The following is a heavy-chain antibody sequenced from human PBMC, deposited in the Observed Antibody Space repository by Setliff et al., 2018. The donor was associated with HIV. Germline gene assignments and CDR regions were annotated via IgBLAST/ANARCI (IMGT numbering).Heavy chain of an antibody. V-gene: IGHV4-59*11. J-gene: IGHJ2*01. CDR1: GGFIGNHY. D-gene: IGHD2-21*02. CDR2: AHYSGSS. CDR3: ARDVGLCGVDCWPYFYFDL. Sequence: SETLSLTCTISGGFIGNHYWNWIRQPPGKGLEWIGSAHYSGSSYCSPSLKSRVTISLDTSKNQFSLKLSSMTAADTAVYYCARDVGLCGVDCWPYFYFDLWGRGNLVTVSS.